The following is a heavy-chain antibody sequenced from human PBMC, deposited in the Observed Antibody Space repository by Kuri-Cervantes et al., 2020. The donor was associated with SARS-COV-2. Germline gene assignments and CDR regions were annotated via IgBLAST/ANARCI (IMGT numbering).Heavy chain of an antibody. D-gene: IGHD1-26*01. CDR1: GGSTSSQSYY. CDR3: ARGWDAPGYFDY. J-gene: IGHJ4*02. Sequence: SETLSLTCTVSGGSTSSQSYYWGWIRQPPGKGLEWIGSVYYSGTTYYNPSLKSRVTISLDTSKNQLSLNLNSVTAADTAVYYSARGWDAPGYFDYWGQGTLDTVSS. V-gene: IGHV4-39*01. CDR2: VYYSGTT.